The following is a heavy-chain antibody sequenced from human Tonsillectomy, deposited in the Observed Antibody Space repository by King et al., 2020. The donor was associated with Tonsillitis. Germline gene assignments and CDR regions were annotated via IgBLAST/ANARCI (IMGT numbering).Heavy chain of an antibody. V-gene: IGHV3-48*01. J-gene: IGHJ6*03. Sequence: VQLVESGGGLVQPGGSLRLSCAASGFSFSTYSMNWVRQAPGKGLEWVSYFSSSGSTIYHADSVKGRFTISRDNAKNSLYLQMNSLRAEDTAVYYGARDVESSYYYYYMDVWGKGTTVTVSS. CDR3: ARDVESSYYYYYMDV. CDR1: GFSFSTYS. D-gene: IGHD5-24*01. CDR2: FSSSGSTI.